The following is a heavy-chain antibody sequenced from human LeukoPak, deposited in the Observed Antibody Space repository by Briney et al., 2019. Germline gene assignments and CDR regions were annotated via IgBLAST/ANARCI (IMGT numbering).Heavy chain of an antibody. D-gene: IGHD3-16*02. CDR3: AREILAGSYRRGIDY. CDR1: GGTFSSYA. V-gene: IGHV1-69*05. J-gene: IGHJ4*02. CDR2: IIPIFGTA. Sequence: GASVKVSCKASGGTFSSYAIGWVRQAPGQGLEWMGRIIPIFGTANYAQKFQGRVTITTDESTSTAYMELSSLRSEDTAVYYCAREILAGSYRRGIDYWGQGTLVTVSS.